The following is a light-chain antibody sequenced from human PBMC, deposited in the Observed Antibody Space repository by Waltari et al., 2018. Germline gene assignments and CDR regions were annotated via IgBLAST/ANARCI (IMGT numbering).Light chain of an antibody. J-gene: IGKJ4*01. CDR2: DAF. Sequence: QLTQSPSSLSASVGDTVTISCRASQGISSALAWYQQKPGKTPKLLIYDAFILESEVPARFSGGASGTDFTLTISSLQPEDFATYYCQQFDSVPLTFGGGTKVEIK. CDR1: QGISSA. V-gene: IGKV1-13*02. CDR3: QQFDSVPLT.